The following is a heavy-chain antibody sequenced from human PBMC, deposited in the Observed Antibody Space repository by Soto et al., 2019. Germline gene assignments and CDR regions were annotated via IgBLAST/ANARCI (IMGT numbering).Heavy chain of an antibody. CDR1: GYTLTELS. V-gene: IGHV1-24*01. D-gene: IGHD7-27*01. CDR2: FDPEDGET. J-gene: IGHJ6*03. CDR3: ATSGANWGYYYYDMDV. Sequence: ASVKVSCKVSGYTLTELSMHWVRQAPGKGLEWMGGFDPEDGETIYAQKFQGRVTMTEDTSTDTAYMELSSLRSEDTAVYYCATSGANWGYYYYDMDVWGKGTTVTVSS.